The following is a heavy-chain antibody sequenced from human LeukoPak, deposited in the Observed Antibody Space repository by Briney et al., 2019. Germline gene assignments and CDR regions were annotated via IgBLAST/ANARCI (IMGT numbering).Heavy chain of an antibody. Sequence: GESLRLSCAASGFTFGSYAMSWVRQAPRKGLEWVSGISGDGSLTSYADSVRGRFTISRDNAKETLYLQMTSLRVEDTAVYSCASLLTPYHGSGGGGMDVWGQGTTVTVSS. CDR2: ISGDGSLT. J-gene: IGHJ6*02. CDR1: GFTFGSYA. V-gene: IGHV3-23*01. CDR3: ASLLTPYHGSGGGGMDV. D-gene: IGHD3-10*01.